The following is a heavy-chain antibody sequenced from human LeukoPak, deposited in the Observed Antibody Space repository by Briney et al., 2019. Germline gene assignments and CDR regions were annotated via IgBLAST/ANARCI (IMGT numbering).Heavy chain of an antibody. CDR3: ERVDYGGNSDY. CDR2: IIPIFGIA. V-gene: IGHV1-69*04. D-gene: IGHD4-23*01. Sequence: SVKVSCKASGCTFSSYAISWVRQAPGQGLEWMGRIIPIFGIANYAQKFQGRVTITADKSTSTAYMELSSLRSEDTAVSYCERVDYGGNSDYWGQGTLVTVSS. J-gene: IGHJ4*02. CDR1: GCTFSSYA.